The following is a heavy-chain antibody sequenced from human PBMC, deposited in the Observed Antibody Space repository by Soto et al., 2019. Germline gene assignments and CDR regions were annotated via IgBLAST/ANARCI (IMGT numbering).Heavy chain of an antibody. Sequence: SETLSLTCTVSGGSISSYYWSWIRQPPGKGLEWTGYIYYSGSTNYNPSLKSRVTISVDTSKNQFSLKLSSVTAADTAVYYCARDCSSTSCYLPFDIWGQGTMVTVSS. CDR2: IYYSGST. CDR1: GGSISSYY. D-gene: IGHD2-2*01. CDR3: ARDCSSTSCYLPFDI. J-gene: IGHJ3*02. V-gene: IGHV4-59*01.